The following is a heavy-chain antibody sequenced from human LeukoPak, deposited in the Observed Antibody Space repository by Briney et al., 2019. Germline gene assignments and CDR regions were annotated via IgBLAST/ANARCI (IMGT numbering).Heavy chain of an antibody. CDR1: GGSFSGYY. Sequence: SETLSLTCAVYGGSFSGYYWSWIRQPPGKGLEWIGEINHSGSTNYNPSLKSRVTISVDTSKNQFSLKLSSVTAADTAVYYCARAVPAGLLAMDVWGKGTTVTVSS. J-gene: IGHJ6*03. CDR2: INHSGST. CDR3: ARAVPAGLLAMDV. V-gene: IGHV4-34*01. D-gene: IGHD6-25*01.